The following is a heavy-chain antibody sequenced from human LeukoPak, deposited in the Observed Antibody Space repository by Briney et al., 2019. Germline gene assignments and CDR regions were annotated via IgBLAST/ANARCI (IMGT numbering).Heavy chain of an antibody. J-gene: IGHJ6*03. CDR3: ARGLTYYDFWSGYPNYYYYYMDV. D-gene: IGHD3-3*01. V-gene: IGHV4-34*01. CDR2: INHSGST. CDR1: GGSFSGYY. Sequence: SETLSLTCAVYGGSFSGYYWSWIRQPPGKGLEWIGEINHSGSTNYNPSLKSRVTISVDTSKNQFSLKLSSVTAADTAVYYCARGLTYYDFWSGYPNYYYYYMDVWGKGTTVTVSS.